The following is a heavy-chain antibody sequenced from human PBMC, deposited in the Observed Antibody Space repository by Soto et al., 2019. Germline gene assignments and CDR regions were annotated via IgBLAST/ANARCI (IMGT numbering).Heavy chain of an antibody. CDR2: IYPGDSDT. V-gene: IGHV5-51*01. CDR1: GYSFASYW. CDR3: ARQVEDGYSFGYHY. J-gene: IGHJ4*02. Sequence: AGESLKMSCKGSGYSFASYWIGWVRQMPGKGLEWMGIIYPGDSDTRYSPSFQGQVTISADNSISTAYLQWSSLKASDSAMYFCARQVEDGYSFGYHYWGQGTQVTVSS. D-gene: IGHD5-18*01.